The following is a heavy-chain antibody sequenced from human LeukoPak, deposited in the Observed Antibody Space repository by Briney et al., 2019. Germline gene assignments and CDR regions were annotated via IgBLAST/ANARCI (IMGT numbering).Heavy chain of an antibody. D-gene: IGHD6-25*01. CDR1: GFTFSSYA. Sequence: GGSLRLSCTASGFTFSSYAMSWVRQAPGKGLEWVSGISASGGTTYYADSVKGRFTISRDNSKNTLYVGMNSLRAEDTAVYYCAKSPRHYYYCGVDVWGQGTTVTVSS. CDR2: ISASGGTT. V-gene: IGHV3-23*01. CDR3: AKSPRHYYYCGVDV. J-gene: IGHJ6*02.